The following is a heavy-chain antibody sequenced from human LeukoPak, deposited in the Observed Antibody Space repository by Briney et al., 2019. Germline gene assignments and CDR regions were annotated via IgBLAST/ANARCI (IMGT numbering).Heavy chain of an antibody. J-gene: IGHJ4*02. D-gene: IGHD5-18*01. CDR2: ISSSSSYI. CDR1: GFTFSSYE. Sequence: PGGSLRLSCAASGFTFSSYEMNWVRQAPGKGLEWVSSISSSSSYIYYADSVKGRFTISRDNAKNSLYLQMNSLRAEDTAVYYCARPAGGYSYGYWDYWGQGTLVTVSS. V-gene: IGHV3-21*01. CDR3: ARPAGGYSYGYWDY.